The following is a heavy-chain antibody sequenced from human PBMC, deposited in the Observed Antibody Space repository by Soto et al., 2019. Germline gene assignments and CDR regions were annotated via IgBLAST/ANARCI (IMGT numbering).Heavy chain of an antibody. J-gene: IGHJ4*02. D-gene: IGHD6-25*01. Sequence: EVRVLESGGDLVQPGGSLRLSCAASGFTFSNYAMTWVRQAPGKGLEWVSAITGGGGSTWSADSVKGRFTISRDNSKYTLSLQMNSLRAEDTAVYYCAKGSASGSPYYFDYWGQGTLVTVSS. V-gene: IGHV3-23*01. CDR1: GFTFSNYA. CDR3: AKGSASGSPYYFDY. CDR2: ITGGGGST.